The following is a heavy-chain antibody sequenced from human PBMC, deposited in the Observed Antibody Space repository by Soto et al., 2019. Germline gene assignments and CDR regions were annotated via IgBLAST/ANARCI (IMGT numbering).Heavy chain of an antibody. J-gene: IGHJ5*02. CDR2: IFPSDSDT. CDR1: GYRFTSYW. V-gene: IGHV5-51*01. CDR3: ARKDKSGYFNWFDP. D-gene: IGHD3-22*01. Sequence: GESLKISCRTSGYRFTSYWIAWVRQMPGKGLEWMGIIFPSDSDTRYSPSFQGQVTISADRSTSTVFLQWASLKASDTAVYFCARKDKSGYFNWFDPWGQGTLVSVFS.